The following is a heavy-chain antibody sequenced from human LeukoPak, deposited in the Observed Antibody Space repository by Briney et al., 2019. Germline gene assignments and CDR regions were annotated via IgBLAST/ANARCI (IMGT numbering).Heavy chain of an antibody. D-gene: IGHD3-16*01. CDR3: ARQVGRGTQIYYMDV. CDR1: GGSVSSGGYC. J-gene: IGHJ6*03. Sequence: SETLSLTCAVSGGSVSSGGYCWSWIRQPPGKGLEWIGYIYGSGRTYQNPSLRSRLTISVDTSQNQFSLTLTSVTAADTAVYYCARQVGRGTQIYYMDVWGKGTTVTVSS. V-gene: IGHV4-30-4*07. CDR2: IYGSGRT.